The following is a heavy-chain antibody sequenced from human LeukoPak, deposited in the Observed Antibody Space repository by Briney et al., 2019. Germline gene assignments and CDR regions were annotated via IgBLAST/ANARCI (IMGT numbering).Heavy chain of an antibody. CDR1: GYTFTSYV. Sequence: ASVKVSCRASGYTFTSYVISWVRQAPGQGLEWMGWINAYNANTNYAQNLQGRLTVTTDTSTTTSYMELRSLRSDDTAVYYCAREVVGATPFDYWGQGTLVTVSS. V-gene: IGHV1-18*01. CDR3: AREVVGATPFDY. J-gene: IGHJ4*02. D-gene: IGHD1-26*01. CDR2: INAYNANT.